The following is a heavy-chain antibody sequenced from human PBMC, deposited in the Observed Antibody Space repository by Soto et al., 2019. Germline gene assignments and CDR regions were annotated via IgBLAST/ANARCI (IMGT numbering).Heavy chain of an antibody. J-gene: IGHJ4*01. CDR2: IKQDGSER. Sequence: GGSLRLSCAASGFTFSSYWMSWVRQAPGKGLEWVVNIKQDGSERYYMDSVRGRFTASRDNAKNSVYLQMNSLRAEDTAVYFCARVAYTYGWIYDYWGQGSLVTASS. D-gene: IGHD2-2*02. V-gene: IGHV3-7*01. CDR3: ARVAYTYGWIYDY. CDR1: GFTFSSYW.